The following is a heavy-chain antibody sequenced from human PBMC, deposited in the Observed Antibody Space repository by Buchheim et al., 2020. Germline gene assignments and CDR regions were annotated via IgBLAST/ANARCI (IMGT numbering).Heavy chain of an antibody. J-gene: IGHJ6*02. V-gene: IGHV1-69*01. Sequence: QVQLVQSGAEVKKPGASVKVSCKASGYTFTSYDINWVRQATGQGLEWMGGIIPIFGTANYAQKFQGRVTITADESTSTAYMELSSLRSEDTAVYYCARDRSPLMVVAAVLDYYGMDVWGQGTT. CDR3: ARDRSPLMVVAAVLDYYGMDV. CDR1: GYTFTSYD. D-gene: IGHD2-15*01. CDR2: IIPIFGTA.